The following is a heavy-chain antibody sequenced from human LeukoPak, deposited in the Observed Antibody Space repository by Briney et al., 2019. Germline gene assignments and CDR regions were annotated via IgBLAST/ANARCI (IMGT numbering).Heavy chain of an antibody. Sequence: PSETLSLTCTVSGGSISSYYWSWIRQPAGKGLEWIGRIYTSGSTNYNPSLKSRVTMSVDTSKNQFSLRLSSVTAADTAVYYCWGYTTRGDWFDPWGQGTLVTVSS. CDR2: IYTSGST. J-gene: IGHJ5*02. V-gene: IGHV4-4*07. D-gene: IGHD6-13*01. CDR3: WGYTTRGDWFDP. CDR1: GGSISSYY.